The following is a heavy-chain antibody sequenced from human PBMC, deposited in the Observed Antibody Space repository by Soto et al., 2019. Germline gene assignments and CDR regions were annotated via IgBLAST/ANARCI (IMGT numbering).Heavy chain of an antibody. CDR3: ARLHREVYSSSSPWFDP. Sequence: PSETLSLTCSVSGGSISSSTHYWGWIRQSPGKGLEWIGNIYYSGSTYYNPSLKSRVTIFLDTSKNQFSLKLSSVTAADTAVYYCARLHREVYSSSSPWFDPWGQGTLVTVPS. CDR2: IYYSGST. D-gene: IGHD6-6*01. V-gene: IGHV4-39*01. CDR1: GGSISSSTHY. J-gene: IGHJ5*02.